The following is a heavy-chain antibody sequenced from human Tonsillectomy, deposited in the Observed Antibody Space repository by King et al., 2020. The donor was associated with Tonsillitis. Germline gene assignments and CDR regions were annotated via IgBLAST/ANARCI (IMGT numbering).Heavy chain of an antibody. Sequence: VQLVQSGGGLVQPGGSLRLSCAASGFTFSSHAINWVRQAPGKGLEWVSYISTTSSTKHYADSVKGRFTISRDNAKNSLYLEMHSLRAEDTAVYYCARRAIWGQGTMVTVSS. V-gene: IGHV3-48*04. CDR3: ARRAI. J-gene: IGHJ3*02. CDR2: ISTTSSTK. CDR1: GFTFSSHA.